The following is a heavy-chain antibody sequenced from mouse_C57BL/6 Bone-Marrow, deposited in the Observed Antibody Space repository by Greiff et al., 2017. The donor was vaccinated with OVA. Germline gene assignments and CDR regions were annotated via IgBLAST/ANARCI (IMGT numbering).Heavy chain of an antibody. CDR2: IYPGDGDT. V-gene: IGHV1-82*01. D-gene: IGHD2-2*01. CDR3: ARLNGYYWYFDV. J-gene: IGHJ1*03. Sequence: QVQLQQSGPELVKPGASVKISCKASGYAFSSSWMNWVKQRPGKGLEWIGRIYPGDGDTNYNGKFKGKATLTADKSSSTAYMQLSSLTSEDSAVYFCARLNGYYWYFDVWGTGTTVTVSS. CDR1: GYAFSSSW.